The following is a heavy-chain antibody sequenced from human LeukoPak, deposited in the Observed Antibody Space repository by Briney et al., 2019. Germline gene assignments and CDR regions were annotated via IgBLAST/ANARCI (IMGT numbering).Heavy chain of an antibody. CDR1: GGSFSGYY. D-gene: IGHD3-3*01. CDR3: ARKVTRITRFIKWFDP. Sequence: ASETLSLTCAVYGGSFSGYYWSWIRQSPGKGLEWIGEINDSGNTTYSPSLKSRVTISVDTSKNQFSLKLNSVTAADTAVYYCARKVTRITRFIKWFDPWGQGTVVTVSS. V-gene: IGHV4-34*01. CDR2: INDSGNT. J-gene: IGHJ5*02.